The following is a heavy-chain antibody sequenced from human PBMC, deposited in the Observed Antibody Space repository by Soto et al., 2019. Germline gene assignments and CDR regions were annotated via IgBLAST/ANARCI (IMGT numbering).Heavy chain of an antibody. J-gene: IGHJ4*02. D-gene: IGHD1-26*01. Sequence: GGSLRLSCAASGFTFSSYSMNWVRQAPGQGLEWVSYISSSSSTIYYADSVKGRFTISRDNYKNTLFLQMNSLRAEDTAIYYCAKDDRGSSSYCFDFWGQGTLVTVSS. CDR1: GFTFSSYS. CDR3: AKDDRGSSSYCFDF. V-gene: IGHV3-48*01. CDR2: ISSSSSTI.